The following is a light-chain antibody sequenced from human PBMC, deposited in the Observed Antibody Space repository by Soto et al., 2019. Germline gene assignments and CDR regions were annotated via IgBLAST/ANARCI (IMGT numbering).Light chain of an antibody. Sequence: DIQMTQSPSSLAASVGDRVIITCRASQSISNHLNWYQQKPGKAPKLLIFAASSLQSGVPSRFSGSRSGPDFTLTISSLQPEDFATYYCQQSYNSPPTFGQGPRWIS. CDR1: QSISNH. J-gene: IGKJ1*01. CDR3: QQSYNSPPT. CDR2: AAS. V-gene: IGKV1-39*01.